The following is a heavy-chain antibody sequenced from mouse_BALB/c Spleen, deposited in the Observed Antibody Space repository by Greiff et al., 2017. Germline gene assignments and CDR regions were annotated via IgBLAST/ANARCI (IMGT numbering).Heavy chain of an antibody. Sequence: VKLMESGPSLVQPSQSLSITCTVSGFSLTSYGVHWVRQSPGKGLEWLGVIWRGGSTDYNAAFMSRLSITKDNSKSQVFFKMNSLQADDTAIYYCAKKGGAMDYWGQGTSVTVSS. J-gene: IGHJ4*01. CDR1: GFSLTSYG. V-gene: IGHV2-5-1*01. CDR2: IWRGGST. CDR3: AKKGGAMDY.